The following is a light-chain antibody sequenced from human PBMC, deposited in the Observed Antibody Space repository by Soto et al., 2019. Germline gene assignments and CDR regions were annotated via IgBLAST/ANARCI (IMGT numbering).Light chain of an antibody. Sequence: DIQMTQSPSSLSASVGDRVTITCRASQGISNYLAGYQQKPGKVPKLLIYAASTLQSGVPSRFSGSGSVTDFTLTISSLQPEDVADYYCQEYNNATWTFGQGTKVEIK. CDR3: QEYNNATWT. CDR2: AAS. J-gene: IGKJ1*01. CDR1: QGISNY. V-gene: IGKV1-27*01.